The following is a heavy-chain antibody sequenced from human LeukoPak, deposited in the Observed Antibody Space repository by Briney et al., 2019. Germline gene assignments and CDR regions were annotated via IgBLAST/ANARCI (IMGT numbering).Heavy chain of an antibody. V-gene: IGHV3-23*01. J-gene: IGHJ4*02. CDR1: GFTFSSYA. CDR2: ISGSGGST. CDR3: AKNLLGSYGPPDFYY. D-gene: IGHD5-18*01. Sequence: PGGSLRLSCAASGFTFSSYAMSWVRQAPGKGLEWVSAISGSGGSTYYADSVKGRFTISRDNSKNTLYLQMNSLRAEDTAVYYCAKNLLGSYGPPDFYYWGQGILVTVSS.